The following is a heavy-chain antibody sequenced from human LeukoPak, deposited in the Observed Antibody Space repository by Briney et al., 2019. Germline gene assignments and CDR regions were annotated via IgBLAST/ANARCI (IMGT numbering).Heavy chain of an antibody. D-gene: IGHD4-17*01. CDR1: GFTFSSYE. J-gene: IGHJ4*02. CDR3: ARENYGDYGGY. Sequence: GGSLRLSCTASGFTFSSYEMNWVRQAPGKGLEWVSYISSSGSTIYYADSVKGRSTISRDNAKNSLYLQMNSLRAEDTAVYYCARENYGDYGGYWGQGTLVTVSS. CDR2: ISSSGSTI. V-gene: IGHV3-48*03.